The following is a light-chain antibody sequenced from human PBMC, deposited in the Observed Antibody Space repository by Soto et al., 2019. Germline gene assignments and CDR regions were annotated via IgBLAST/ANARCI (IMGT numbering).Light chain of an antibody. CDR2: EVS. V-gene: IGLV2-14*01. Sequence: QSALTQPASVSGSPGQSITISCTGTSSDVGDYNYVSWYQQHRGKVPKFMMYEVSHRPSGVSNRFSGSKSGNTASLTISGLQAEDEAVYYCSSYTTNSTLIFGGGTKLTVL. CDR1: SSDVGDYNY. J-gene: IGLJ2*01. CDR3: SSYTTNSTLI.